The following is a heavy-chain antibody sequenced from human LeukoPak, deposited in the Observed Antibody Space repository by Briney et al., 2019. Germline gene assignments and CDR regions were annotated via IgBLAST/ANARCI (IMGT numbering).Heavy chain of an antibody. CDR1: GYTFTSYG. D-gene: IGHD6-13*01. J-gene: IGHJ4*02. V-gene: IGHV1-69*05. Sequence: GASVKVSCKASGYTFTSYGISWVRQAPGQGLEWMGGIIPIFGTANYAQKFQGRVTITTDESTSTAYMELSSLRSEDTAVYYCARVVAAAADYWGQGTLVTVSS. CDR3: ARVVAAAADY. CDR2: IIPIFGTA.